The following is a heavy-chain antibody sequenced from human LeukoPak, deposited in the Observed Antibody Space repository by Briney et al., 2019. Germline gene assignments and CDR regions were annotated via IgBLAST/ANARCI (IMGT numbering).Heavy chain of an antibody. J-gene: IGHJ4*02. D-gene: IGHD6-6*01. Sequence: SETLSLTCAVSGGSISSGGYSWSWIRQPPGKGLEWIGYIYYSGSTYYNPSLKSRVTISVDTSKNQFSLKLSSVTAADTAVYYCAREYSSSSGDYFDYWGQGTLVTVSP. CDR3: AREYSSSSGDYFDY. CDR2: IYYSGST. V-gene: IGHV4-30-4*07. CDR1: GGSISSGGYS.